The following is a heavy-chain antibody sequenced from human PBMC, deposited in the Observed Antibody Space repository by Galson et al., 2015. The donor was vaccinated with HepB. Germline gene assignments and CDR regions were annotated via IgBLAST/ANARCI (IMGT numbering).Heavy chain of an antibody. CDR3: ARGPDLYDSSGYLVDY. Sequence: SETLSLTCAVYGGSFSGYYWSWIRQPPGKGLEWIGEINHSGSTNYNPSLKSRVTISVDTSKNQFSLKLSSVTAADTAVYYCARGPDLYDSSGYLVDYWGQGTLVTVSS. CDR1: GGSFSGYY. J-gene: IGHJ4*02. CDR2: INHSGST. V-gene: IGHV4-34*01. D-gene: IGHD3-22*01.